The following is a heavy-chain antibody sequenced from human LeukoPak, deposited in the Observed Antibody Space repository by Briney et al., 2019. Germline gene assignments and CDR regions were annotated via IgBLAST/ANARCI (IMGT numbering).Heavy chain of an antibody. CDR2: INSDGSST. D-gene: IGHD3-3*01. V-gene: IGHV3-74*01. CDR1: GFTFSSYW. J-gene: IGHJ4*02. CDR3: ARDPDTIFGVARFDY. Sequence: PGGSLRLSRAASGFTFSSYWMHWVRQAPGKGLVWVSRINSDGSSTSYADSVKGRFTISRDNAKNTLYLQMNSLRAEDTAVYYCARDPDTIFGVARFDYWGQGTLVTVSS.